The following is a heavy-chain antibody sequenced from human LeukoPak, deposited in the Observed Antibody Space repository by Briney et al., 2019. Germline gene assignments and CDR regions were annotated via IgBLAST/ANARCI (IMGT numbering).Heavy chain of an antibody. CDR2: ISGSGGST. Sequence: GGSLRLSCAASGFTFSSYAMSWVRQAPGKGLEWVSAISGSGGSTYYADSVKGRFTISRDNSKNTLYLQMNSLRAEDTAVYYCAKDQLNNLIAVSLDYWGQGTLVTVPS. J-gene: IGHJ4*02. V-gene: IGHV3-23*01. CDR3: AKDQLNNLIAVSLDY. CDR1: GFTFSSYA. D-gene: IGHD6-19*01.